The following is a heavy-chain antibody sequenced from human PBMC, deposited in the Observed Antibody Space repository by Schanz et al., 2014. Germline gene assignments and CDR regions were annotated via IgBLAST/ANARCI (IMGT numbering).Heavy chain of an antibody. CDR3: AKGRFGELSAFDI. J-gene: IGHJ3*02. CDR2: ISYGTSYI. CDR1: GFTFSSYW. Sequence: EVQLVESGGGVVQPGGSLRLSCAASGFTFSSYWMHWVRQVPGKGLVWVSSISYGTSYIYYAESVKGRFTISRDNSKNTLYLQMNSLRAEDTAVYYCAKGRFGELSAFDIWGQGTMVTVSS. V-gene: IGHV3-21*04. D-gene: IGHD3-10*01.